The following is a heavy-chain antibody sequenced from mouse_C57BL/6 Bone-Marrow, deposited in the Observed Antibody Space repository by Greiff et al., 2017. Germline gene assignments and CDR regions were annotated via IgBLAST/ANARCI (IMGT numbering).Heavy chain of an antibody. CDR1: GYTFTSYG. J-gene: IGHJ3*01. Sequence: VQVVESGAELARPGASVKLSCKASGYTFTSYGISWVKQRTGQGLEWIGEIYPRSGNTYYNEKFKGKATLTADKSSSTAYMELRSLTSEDSAVYFWARWVGPGTVAYWGQGTLVTVSA. CDR2: IYPRSGNT. CDR3: ARWVGPGTVAY. V-gene: IGHV1-81*01. D-gene: IGHD1-1*01.